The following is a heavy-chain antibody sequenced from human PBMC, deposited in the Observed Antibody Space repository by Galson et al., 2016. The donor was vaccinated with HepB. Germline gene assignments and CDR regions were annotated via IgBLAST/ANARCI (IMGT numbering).Heavy chain of an antibody. CDR1: GYTFSGFF. CDR3: ARVLAYTPLTGNPSDYYGMDV. D-gene: IGHD3-9*01. Sequence: SVKVSCKASGYTFSGFFIHWVRQAPGQGLEWMGWINSESGGTYYARKFQDSVTMTRDTSTSTAYMEVSRLRPDDTAVYFCARVLAYTPLTGNPSDYYGMDVWGHGTPVTVSS. V-gene: IGHV1-2*04. CDR2: INSESGGT. J-gene: IGHJ6*02.